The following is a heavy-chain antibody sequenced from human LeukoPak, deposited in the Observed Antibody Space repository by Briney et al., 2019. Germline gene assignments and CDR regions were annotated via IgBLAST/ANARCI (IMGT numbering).Heavy chain of an antibody. V-gene: IGHV4-59*08. CDR3: ARHDRGASIDC. Sequence: PSETLSLTCTVSGGSISSYYWSWIRQPPGKGLEWIGYIYYSGSTNYNPSLKSRVTISVDTSRIQFSLRLISVTAADTAVYYCARHDRGASIDCWGQGTLVTVSS. CDR1: GGSISSYY. J-gene: IGHJ4*02. D-gene: IGHD3-22*01. CDR2: IYYSGST.